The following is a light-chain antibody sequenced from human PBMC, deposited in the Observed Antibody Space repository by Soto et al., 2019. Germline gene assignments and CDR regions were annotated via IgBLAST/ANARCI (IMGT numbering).Light chain of an antibody. V-gene: IGKV1-5*03. Sequence: DIQMTQSPSTLSASVGDRVTLTCRASQTIYSWLAWYQQKPGKAPNLLIYTASTLESGVPSRFSGSGSGTEFTLTISSLQPDDFATYYCQQYHSSPPWTFGQGTKVEIK. CDR1: QTIYSW. CDR3: QQYHSSPPWT. J-gene: IGKJ1*01. CDR2: TAS.